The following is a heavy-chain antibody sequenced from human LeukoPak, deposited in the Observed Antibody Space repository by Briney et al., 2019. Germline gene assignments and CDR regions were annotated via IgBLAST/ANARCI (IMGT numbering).Heavy chain of an antibody. Sequence: GGPLTLSCAASRFTLYTYAMRWLRQAPGKGLEWVSAISGSGGYTYYADSVKGRFTISRDNSKNTLYLQMNSLRAEDTAVYYCAKFNYDSSGSFDYWGQGTLVTVSS. CDR2: ISGSGGYT. D-gene: IGHD3-22*01. CDR3: AKFNYDSSGSFDY. CDR1: RFTLYTYA. V-gene: IGHV3-23*01. J-gene: IGHJ4*02.